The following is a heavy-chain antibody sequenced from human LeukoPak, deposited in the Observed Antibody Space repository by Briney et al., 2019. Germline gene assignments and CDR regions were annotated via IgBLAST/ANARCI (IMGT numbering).Heavy chain of an antibody. J-gene: IGHJ6*03. CDR1: GGSISSYY. V-gene: IGHV4-4*07. Sequence: PSETLSLTCSVSGGSISSYYWSWIRQTAGKGLEWIGRIYSSGSTNYNPSLKSRVTMSVDTSKNQFSLKLSSVTAADTAVYYCARDRDYYYYYYMDVWGKGTTVTVSS. CDR3: ARDRDYYYYYYMDV. D-gene: IGHD3-10*01. CDR2: IYSSGST.